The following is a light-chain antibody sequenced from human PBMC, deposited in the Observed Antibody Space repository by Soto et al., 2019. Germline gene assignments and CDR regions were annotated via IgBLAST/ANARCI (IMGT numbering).Light chain of an antibody. Sequence: RVMTQSPATLSVSQGERATLSCRASQSVSSSYLAWYQQKPGQAPRLLIYGASSRATGIPDRFSGSGSGTDFTLTISRLEPEDFAVYYCQQYGSSPPTFGQGTRLEIK. CDR3: QQYGSSPPT. CDR1: QSVSSSY. V-gene: IGKV3-20*01. J-gene: IGKJ5*01. CDR2: GAS.